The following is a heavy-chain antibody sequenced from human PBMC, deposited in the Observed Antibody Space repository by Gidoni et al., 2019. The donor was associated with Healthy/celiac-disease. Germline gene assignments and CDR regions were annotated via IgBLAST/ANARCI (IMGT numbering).Heavy chain of an antibody. V-gene: IGHV3-21*01. D-gene: IGHD4-17*01. CDR1: GYPFSSYS. J-gene: IGHJ4*01. CDR3: ARVSNYGDYVFDY. Sequence: EVQLVESGVGQVKPGGSLRLSCAASGYPFSSYSMNWVRQATGKGLEWVSSIGSSSSYVYYADSVKGRFTIARDNAKNSLYLQMDSLRAEDTAVYYCARVSNYGDYVFDYWGQGTLVTVSS. CDR2: IGSSSSYV.